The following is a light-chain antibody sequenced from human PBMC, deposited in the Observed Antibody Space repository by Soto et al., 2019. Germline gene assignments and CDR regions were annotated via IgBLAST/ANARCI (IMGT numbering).Light chain of an antibody. CDR2: GVS. CDR1: QSVTSN. J-gene: IGKJ1*01. CDR3: QQYGGSSGT. Sequence: EIVMTQSPATLSVSKGERATLSCRASQSVTSNLAWYQQKPGQAPRLLMYGVSTRATGIPARFGGSGSATEFTLTISRLEPEDFAVYYCQQYGGSSGTFGQGTKVDIK. V-gene: IGKV3-15*01.